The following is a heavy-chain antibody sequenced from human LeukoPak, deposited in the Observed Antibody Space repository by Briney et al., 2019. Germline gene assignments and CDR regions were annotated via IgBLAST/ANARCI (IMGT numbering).Heavy chain of an antibody. Sequence: SQTLFLTCTVSGGSISSGSYYWSWIRQPAGKGLEWIGRIYTSGSTNYNPSLKSRVTISVDTSKNQFSLKLSSVTAADTAVYYCATHYCSSTSCYPGEDYWGQGTLVTISS. V-gene: IGHV4-61*02. CDR3: ATHYCSSTSCYPGEDY. D-gene: IGHD2-2*01. CDR1: GGSISSGSYY. J-gene: IGHJ4*02. CDR2: IYTSGST.